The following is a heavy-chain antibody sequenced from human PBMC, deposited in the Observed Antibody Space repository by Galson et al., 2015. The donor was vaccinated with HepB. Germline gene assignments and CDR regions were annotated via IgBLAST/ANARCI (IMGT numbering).Heavy chain of an antibody. CDR2: INPNSGGT. J-gene: IGHJ6*02. Sequence: SVKVSCKASGYTFTGYYMHWVRQAPGQGLEWMGWINPNSGGTNYAQKFQGWVTMTRDTSISTAYMELSRLRSDDTAVYYCARDQYSSSSPYYYYYYGMDVWGQGTTVTVSS. CDR1: GYTFTGYY. V-gene: IGHV1-2*04. D-gene: IGHD6-6*01. CDR3: ARDQYSSSSPYYYYYYGMDV.